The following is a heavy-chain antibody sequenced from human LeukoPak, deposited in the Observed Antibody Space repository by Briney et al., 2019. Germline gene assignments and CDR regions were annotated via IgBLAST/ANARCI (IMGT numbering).Heavy chain of an antibody. CDR3: AREATVLTDY. CDR2: ISSSSSYI. CDR1: GFTFSSYS. Sequence: GGSLRLSCLPSGFTFSSYSMSWVSQAPGGGLEWVSSISSSSSYIYYAASVKGRFTISRDNAKNSLYLQMNSLRVEDTAVYYCAREATVLTDYWGQGTLVTVSS. D-gene: IGHD1-14*01. J-gene: IGHJ4*02. V-gene: IGHV3-21*01.